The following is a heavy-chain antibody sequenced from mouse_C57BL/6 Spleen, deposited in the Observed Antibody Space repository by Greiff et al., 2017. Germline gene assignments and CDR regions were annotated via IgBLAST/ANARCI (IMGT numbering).Heavy chain of an antibody. CDR1: GFTFSDYY. D-gene: IGHD2-5*01. CDR3: ARDSNFYYFDY. Sequence: EVQRVESEGGLVQPGSSMKLSCTASGFTFSDYYMAWVRQVPEKGLEWVANINYDGSSTYYLDSLKSRFIISRDNAKNILYLQTSSLKSEDTATYYCARDSNFYYFDYWGQGTTLTVSS. CDR2: INYDGSST. J-gene: IGHJ2*01. V-gene: IGHV5-16*01.